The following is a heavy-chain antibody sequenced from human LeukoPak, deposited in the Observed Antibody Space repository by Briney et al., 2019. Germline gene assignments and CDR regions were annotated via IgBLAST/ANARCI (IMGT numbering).Heavy chain of an antibody. V-gene: IGHV3-7*01. CDR2: IKQDGSEK. J-gene: IGHJ4*02. CDR1: GFTFSDYW. Sequence: GGSLRLSCAASGFTFSDYWMSWVRQAPGKGLEWVANIKQDGSEKYYVDSVKGRFTISRGNAKSSLYLQMNSLRAEDTAVYYCARHTSAWYYFDYWGQGTLVTVSS. D-gene: IGHD6-19*01. CDR3: ARHTSAWYYFDY.